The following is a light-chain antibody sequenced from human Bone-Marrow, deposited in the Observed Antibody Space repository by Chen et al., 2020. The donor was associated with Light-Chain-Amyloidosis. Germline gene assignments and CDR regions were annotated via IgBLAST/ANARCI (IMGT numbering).Light chain of an antibody. V-gene: IGLV2-14*03. CDR3: NSYTSSSTV. CDR2: EVT. J-gene: IGLJ3*02. Sequence: QSALSQPASVSGAPGQSITISCTGASSDVDGYDYVSWYQQHPGKAPKLIIYEVTHRPSGVSDRFSGSKSGNTASLTISGLQTEDEADYYCNSYTSSSTVFGGGTKLTVL. CDR1: SSDVDGYDY.